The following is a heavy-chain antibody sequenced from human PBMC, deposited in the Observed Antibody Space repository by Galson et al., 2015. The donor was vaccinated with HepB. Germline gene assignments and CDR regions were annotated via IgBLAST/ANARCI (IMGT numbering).Heavy chain of an antibody. CDR1: GFTFSSYA. J-gene: IGHJ4*02. CDR2: ISGSGGST. D-gene: IGHD3-16*01. Sequence: SLRLSCAASGFTFSSYAMSWVRQAPGKGLEWVSAISGSGGSTYYADSVKGRFTISRDNSKNTLYLQMNSLRAEDTAVYCCAKLGGRVFEGYFDYWGQGTLVTVSS. CDR3: AKLGGRVFEGYFDY. V-gene: IGHV3-23*01.